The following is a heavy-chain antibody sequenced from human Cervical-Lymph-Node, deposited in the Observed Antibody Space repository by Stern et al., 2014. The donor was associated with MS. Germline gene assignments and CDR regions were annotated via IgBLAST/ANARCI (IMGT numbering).Heavy chain of an antibody. CDR1: GGSISSSSYY. Sequence: QLQLQESGPGLVKPSETLSLTCTVSGGSISSSSYYWGWIRQPPGKGLEWIGSIYYSGSTYYNPSLKSRVTISVDTSKNQFSLKLSSVTAADTAVYYCARGSIVVVFDYWGQGTLVTVSS. CDR2: IYYSGST. D-gene: IGHD3-22*01. CDR3: ARGSIVVVFDY. J-gene: IGHJ4*02. V-gene: IGHV4-39*01.